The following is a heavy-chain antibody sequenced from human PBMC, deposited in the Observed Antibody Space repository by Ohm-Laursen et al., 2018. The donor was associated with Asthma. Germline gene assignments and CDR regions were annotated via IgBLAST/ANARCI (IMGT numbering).Heavy chain of an antibody. CDR2: IKQDGSEK. CDR3: AKDWGVPHYAFDI. CDR1: GFTFSSYA. J-gene: IGHJ3*02. V-gene: IGHV3-7*01. Sequence: SLRLSCTASGFTFSSYAMSWVRQAPGKGLEWVANIKQDGSEKYYVDSVKGRFTISRDNAKNSLYLQMNSLRADDTAVYYCAKDWGVPHYAFDIWGQGSLVTVSS. D-gene: IGHD3-16*01.